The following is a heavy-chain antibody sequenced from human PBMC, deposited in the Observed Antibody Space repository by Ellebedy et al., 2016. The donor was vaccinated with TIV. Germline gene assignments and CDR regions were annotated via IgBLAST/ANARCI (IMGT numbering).Heavy chain of an antibody. CDR3: ARDLGSGWYYAFDI. D-gene: IGHD6-19*01. V-gene: IGHV1-18*01. Sequence: ASVKVSXKASRGTFSSYAISWVRQAPGQGLEWMGWISAYNGNTNYAQKLQGRVTMTTDTSTSTAYMELRSLRSDDTAVYYCARDLGSGWYYAFDIWGQGTMVTVSS. CDR1: RGTFSSYA. CDR2: ISAYNGNT. J-gene: IGHJ3*02.